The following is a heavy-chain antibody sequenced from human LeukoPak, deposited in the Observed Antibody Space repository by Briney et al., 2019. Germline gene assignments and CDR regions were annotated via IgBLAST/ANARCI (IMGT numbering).Heavy chain of an antibody. J-gene: IGHJ6*02. D-gene: IGHD6-13*01. CDR2: INWNGGST. V-gene: IGHV3-20*04. CDR3: ARGLGAAAGIYYYYGMDV. Sequence: PGGSLRLSCAASGFTFDDYGMSWVRQAPGKGLEWVSGINWNGGSTGYADSVKGRFTISRDNAKNSLYLQMNSLRAEDTALYYCARGLGAAAGIYYYYGMDVWGQGTTATVSS. CDR1: GFTFDDYG.